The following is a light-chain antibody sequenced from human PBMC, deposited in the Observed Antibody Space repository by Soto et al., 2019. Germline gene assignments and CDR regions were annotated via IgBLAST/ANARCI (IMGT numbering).Light chain of an antibody. CDR2: DAS. CDR3: QQRSNWPPT. Sequence: EIVLTQSPATLYLSPGERATLSCRASQSVSSSLAWYQQKPCQAPRLLIYDASNRATGFPARFSGSGSGTDFTLNVSGLEPEDFAVDYCQQRSNWPPTFGGGTKVEIK. J-gene: IGKJ4*01. CDR1: QSVSSS. V-gene: IGKV3-11*01.